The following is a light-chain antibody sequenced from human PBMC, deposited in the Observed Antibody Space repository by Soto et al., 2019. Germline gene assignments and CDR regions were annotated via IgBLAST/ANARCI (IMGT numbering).Light chain of an antibody. CDR2: GAS. Sequence: NMLKHSPGTLSLSTGETATRSCRTRQRLVGNYLAWYQQKPGQAPRLLIYGASRRATGIPDRFSGSGSGTDFPLTITRLEREDFAAYYRQAYGSSGRTFGQRTKV. J-gene: IGKJ1*01. V-gene: IGKV3-20*01. CDR1: QRLVGNY. CDR3: QAYGSSGRT.